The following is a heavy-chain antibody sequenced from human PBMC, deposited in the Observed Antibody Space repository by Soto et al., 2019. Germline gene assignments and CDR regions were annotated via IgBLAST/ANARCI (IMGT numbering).Heavy chain of an antibody. CDR2: ISGSGGST. CDR3: AKASYYYDSSGPLFDY. D-gene: IGHD3-22*01. V-gene: IGHV3-23*01. CDR1: GFTFSSYA. Sequence: PGGPLRPPSVASGFTFSSYAMSWVRQAPGKGLEWVSAISGSGGSTYYADSVKGRFTISRDNSKNTLYLQMNSLRAEDTAVYYCAKASYYYDSSGPLFDYWGQGTLVTVSS. J-gene: IGHJ4*02.